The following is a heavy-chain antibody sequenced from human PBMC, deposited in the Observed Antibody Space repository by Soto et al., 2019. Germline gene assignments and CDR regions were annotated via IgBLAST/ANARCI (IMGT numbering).Heavy chain of an antibody. V-gene: IGHV3-15*07. D-gene: IGHD1-26*01. CDR3: TRESGSYYDV. CDR1: GFTFSNAW. CDR2: IKSKTDGGKT. J-gene: IGHJ4*02. Sequence: EVQLVESGGGLVKPGGSLRLSCAASGFTFSNAWMNWVRQAPGKGLEWVGRIKSKTDGGKTDYAAPVKGRFTISRDDSKNTLYLQMNSLKTEDTAVYYCTRESGSYYDVWGQGTLVTVSS.